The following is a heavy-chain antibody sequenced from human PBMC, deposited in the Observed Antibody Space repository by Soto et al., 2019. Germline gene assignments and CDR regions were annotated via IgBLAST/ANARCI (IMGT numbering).Heavy chain of an antibody. Sequence: PSETLSLTCTVSGGSISSSSYYWGWIRQPPGKGLEWIGSIYYSGSTYYNPSLKSRVTISVDTSKNQFSLKLSSVTAADTAVYYCASMVRDYYYYGMDVWGQGTTVTVSS. J-gene: IGHJ6*02. CDR3: ASMVRDYYYYGMDV. V-gene: IGHV4-39*01. CDR2: IYYSGST. D-gene: IGHD3-10*01. CDR1: GGSISSSSYY.